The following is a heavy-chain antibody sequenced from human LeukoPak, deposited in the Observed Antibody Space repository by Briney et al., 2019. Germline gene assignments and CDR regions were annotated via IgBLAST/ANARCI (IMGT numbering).Heavy chain of an antibody. Sequence: SETLSLTCAVYGGSFSGYFWSWIRQSPGKGLEWIGQINHSGTANYNPSLQSRVIVSVDTSKNQFSLNMVSVTAADTATYYCARRGIGSSNSYKGDFDYWGRGTPVTVSS. V-gene: IGHV4-34*01. CDR3: ARRGIGSSNSYKGDFDY. J-gene: IGHJ4*02. D-gene: IGHD3-10*01. CDR2: INHSGTA. CDR1: GGSFSGYF.